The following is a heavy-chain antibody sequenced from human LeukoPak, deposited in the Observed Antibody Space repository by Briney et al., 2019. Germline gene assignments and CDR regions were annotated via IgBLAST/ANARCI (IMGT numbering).Heavy chain of an antibody. CDR1: GFTFSSFD. J-gene: IGHJ6*03. D-gene: IGHD1-1*01. Sequence: GGSLRLSCAASGFTFSSFDMHWVRQPTGQGLEWVSTIGTASDTYYPGSVEGRFTLSRDNAKNSLYLQMNSLTAGDTAVYYCARGPSRGKYYYMDVWGKGTTVTVSS. CDR3: ARGPSRGKYYYMDV. V-gene: IGHV3-13*01. CDR2: IGTASDT.